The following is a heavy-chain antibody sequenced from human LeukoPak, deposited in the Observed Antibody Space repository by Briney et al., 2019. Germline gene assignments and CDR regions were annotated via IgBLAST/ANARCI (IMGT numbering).Heavy chain of an antibody. J-gene: IGHJ3*02. V-gene: IGHV1-18*01. CDR1: GCTFNSYA. CDR2: ISAYNGNT. D-gene: IGHD5-18*01. Sequence: ASVNVSCKAYGCTFNSYAISRVRQAPGQGLEWMGWISAYNGNTNYAQKLQGRVTMTTDTSTSTAHMELRSLRSDDTAVYYCARALGLSAFDIWGQGTMVTVSS. CDR3: ARALGLSAFDI.